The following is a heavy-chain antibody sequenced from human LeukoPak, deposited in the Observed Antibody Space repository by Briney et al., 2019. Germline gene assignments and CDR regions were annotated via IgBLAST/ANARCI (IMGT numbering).Heavy chain of an antibody. J-gene: IGHJ4*02. D-gene: IGHD6-19*01. CDR2: VYYTGTT. CDR1: GGSISSSSYY. CDR3: ARHVSVAVTNFFDY. Sequence: SETLSLTCTVSGGSISSSSYYWGWIRQPPGKGLEWIGGVYYTGTTYSNPSLKSRVTISVDTSKNQFSLRLGSVTAADTAVYYCARHVSVAVTNFFDYWGQGTLVTVSS. V-gene: IGHV4-39*01.